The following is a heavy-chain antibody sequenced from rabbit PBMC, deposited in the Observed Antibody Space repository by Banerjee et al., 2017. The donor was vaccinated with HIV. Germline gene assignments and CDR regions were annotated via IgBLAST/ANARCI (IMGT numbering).Heavy chain of an antibody. D-gene: IGHD6-1*01. CDR2: INTSSGNT. CDR1: GFSFSNKYV. CDR3: ARFIASFAGYAYATGLGFDL. Sequence: QEQLVESGGGLVKPGASLTLTCKASGFSFSNKYVMCWVRQAPGKGLEWIACINTSSGNTVYASWAKGRFTISKTSSTTVTLQMTSLTAADTATYFCARFIASFAGYAYATGLGFDLWGPGTLVTVS. J-gene: IGHJ4*01. V-gene: IGHV1S45*01.